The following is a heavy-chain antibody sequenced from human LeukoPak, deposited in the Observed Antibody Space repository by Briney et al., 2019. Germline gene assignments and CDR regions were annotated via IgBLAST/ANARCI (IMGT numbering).Heavy chain of an antibody. J-gene: IGHJ5*02. Sequence: PGGSLRLSCAASGFTFSDYYTSWIRQAPGKGLEWVSYISSSGSTIYYADSVKGRFTISRDNDKNSLYLQMNSLRAEDTAVYYCASYLYSSGWENWCDPWGRGTLVTVSS. D-gene: IGHD6-19*01. CDR1: GFTFSDYY. CDR3: ASYLYSSGWENWCDP. V-gene: IGHV3-11*01. CDR2: ISSSGSTI.